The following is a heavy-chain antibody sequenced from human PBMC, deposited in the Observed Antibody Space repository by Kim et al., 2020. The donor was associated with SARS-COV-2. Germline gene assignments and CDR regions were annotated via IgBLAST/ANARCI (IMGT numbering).Heavy chain of an antibody. D-gene: IGHD5-12*01. CDR2: IKYDGSEK. V-gene: IGHV3-7*01. CDR1: GFTYSDYW. J-gene: IGHJ4*02. CDR3: ARVRRDGYNDY. Sequence: GGSLRLSCAASGFTYSDYWMKWVRQPPGKGLEWVASIKYDGSEKYYVDSVKGRFTISRDNAKNSLYLQMNSLIADDTAIYYCARVRRDGYNDYWSQGNLVTVSS.